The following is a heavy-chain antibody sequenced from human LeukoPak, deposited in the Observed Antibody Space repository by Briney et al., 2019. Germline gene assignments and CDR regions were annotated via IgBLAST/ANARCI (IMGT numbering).Heavy chain of an antibody. Sequence: GASVKVSCKASGYTFTDYAMNWVRQAPGQGLEWMGRINTNTGNPTYAQGFTGRFVFSLDTSVSTAYLQISSLKAEDTAVYYCATGAARFGVLFYYGIDVWGQGTTVTVSS. CDR1: GYTFTDYA. CDR2: INTNTGNP. V-gene: IGHV7-4-1*02. CDR3: ATGAARFGVLFYYGIDV. D-gene: IGHD2-15*01. J-gene: IGHJ6*02.